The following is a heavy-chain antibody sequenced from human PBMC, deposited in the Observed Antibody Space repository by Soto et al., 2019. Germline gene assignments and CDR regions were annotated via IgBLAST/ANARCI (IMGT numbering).Heavy chain of an antibody. D-gene: IGHD3-9*01. CDR2: IYYSGST. CDR3: ARHEATYYDILTGYLSPFFDY. J-gene: IGHJ4*02. Sequence: SETLSLTYTVSGGTISSYYWSWIRQPPGKGLEWIGYIYYSGSTNYNPSLKSRVTISVDTSKNQFSLKLSSVTAADTAVYYCARHEATYYDILTGYLSPFFDYWGQGTLVTVSS. V-gene: IGHV4-59*08. CDR1: GGTISSYY.